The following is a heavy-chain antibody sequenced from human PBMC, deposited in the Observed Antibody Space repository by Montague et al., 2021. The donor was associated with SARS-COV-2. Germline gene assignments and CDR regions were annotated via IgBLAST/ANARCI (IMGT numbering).Heavy chain of an antibody. CDR2: IYYSGST. D-gene: IGHD2/OR15-2a*01. J-gene: IGHJ3*02. CDR3: ARFPTVYYFVCEAAPATPDALDI. V-gene: IGHV4-39*01. Sequence: SETLSLTCTVSGGSISSSSYYWGWIRQPPGKGLEWIGSIYYSGSTYYNPSLKSRVTISVDTSKNQFSLKLSSVTAADTAVYYCARFPTVYYFVCEAAPATPDALDIWGQGTMVTVSS. CDR1: GGSISSSSYY.